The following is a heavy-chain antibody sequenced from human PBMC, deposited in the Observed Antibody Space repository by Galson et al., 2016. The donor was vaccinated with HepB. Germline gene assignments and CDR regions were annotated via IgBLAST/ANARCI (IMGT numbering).Heavy chain of an antibody. Sequence: SLRLSCAASGFTFSTYNMNWVRQAPGKGLDWVSSISNSNRYIYYTDSVHCPFTISRDNAKNSLYLQMNSLRAEDTAVYYCARDFGYCSSTSCYKGGLFYYYGMDVWGQGTTVTVSS. D-gene: IGHD2-2*02. CDR3: ARDFGYCSSTSCYKGGLFYYYGMDV. V-gene: IGHV3-21*01. CDR2: ISNSNRYI. J-gene: IGHJ6*02. CDR1: GFTFSTYN.